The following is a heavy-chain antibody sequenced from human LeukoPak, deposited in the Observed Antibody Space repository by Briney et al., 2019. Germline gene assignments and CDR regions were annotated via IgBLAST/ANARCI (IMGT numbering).Heavy chain of an antibody. J-gene: IGHJ3*02. D-gene: IGHD3-10*01. CDR2: ISGSGGST. CDR1: GFTFDDYA. V-gene: IGHV3-23*01. CDR3: AKVGRELWLFYAFDI. Sequence: GGSLRLSCAASGFTFDDYAMHWVRQAPGKGLEWVSAISGSGGSTYYADSVKGRFTISRDNSKNTLYLQMNSLRAEDTAVYYCAKVGRELWLFYAFDIWGQGTMVTVSS.